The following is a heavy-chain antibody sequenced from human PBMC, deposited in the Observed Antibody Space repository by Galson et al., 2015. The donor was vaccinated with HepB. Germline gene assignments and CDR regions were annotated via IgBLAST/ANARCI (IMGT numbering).Heavy chain of an antibody. CDR1: GFTFSAYA. CDR3: ARDASDYYGMDV. V-gene: IGHV3-30-3*01. J-gene: IGHJ6*02. CDR2: ISYDATNK. Sequence: SLRLSCAASGFTFSAYAMHWVRQAPGKGLEWVAVISYDATNKYYADSVKGRFTISRDNSKNTLYLQMNSLRAEDTAVYYCARDASDYYGMDVWGQGTTVTVSS.